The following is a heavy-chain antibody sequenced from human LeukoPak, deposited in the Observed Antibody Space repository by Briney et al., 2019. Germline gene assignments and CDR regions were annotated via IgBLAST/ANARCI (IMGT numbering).Heavy chain of an antibody. V-gene: IGHV1-46*01. Sequence: ASVKVSCKASGYTFTSYYIHWVRQAPGQGLEWMGIISPGGGSTTYAQKFQGRVTMTRDMSTSTVNMELSSLRSEDTAVYYCARVSNDCSDYVAFDIWGQGTMVTVSS. J-gene: IGHJ3*02. CDR2: ISPGGGST. CDR1: GYTFTSYY. D-gene: IGHD4-11*01. CDR3: ARVSNDCSDYVAFDI.